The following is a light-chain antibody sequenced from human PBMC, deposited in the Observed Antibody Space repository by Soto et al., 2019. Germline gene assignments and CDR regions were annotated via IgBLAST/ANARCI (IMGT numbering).Light chain of an antibody. Sequence: IQLTQSPSSLSASVRDRVTITCRASQDISSYLAWYQQKPGKAPTLLIYAASTLQSAVPSRFSGSGSGTDFTLTISSMQPEDFSSYYCQQLNSYPPTFGGGTKVGIK. V-gene: IGKV1-9*01. CDR3: QQLNSYPPT. CDR1: QDISSY. J-gene: IGKJ4*01. CDR2: AAS.